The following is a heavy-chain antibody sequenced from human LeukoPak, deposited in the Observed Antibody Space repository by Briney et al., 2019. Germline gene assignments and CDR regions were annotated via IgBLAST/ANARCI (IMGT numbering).Heavy chain of an antibody. D-gene: IGHD3-10*01. CDR3: ARHGPLLWFGESDY. CDR1: GGSFSGYY. V-gene: IGHV4-34*01. Sequence: QASETLSLTCAVYGGSFSGYYWSWIRQPPGKGLEWIGEINHSGSTNYNPSLKSRVTISVDTSKNQFSLKLSSVTAADTAVYYCARHGPLLWFGESDYWGQGTLVTVSS. J-gene: IGHJ4*02. CDR2: INHSGST.